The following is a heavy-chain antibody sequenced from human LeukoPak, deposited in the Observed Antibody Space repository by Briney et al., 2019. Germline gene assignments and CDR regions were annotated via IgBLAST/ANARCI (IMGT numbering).Heavy chain of an antibody. Sequence: GGSLRLSCAASGFIFSNFAISWVRQAPGKGLEWVSSISESGDKTYYADSVKGRFTISRDNSKNMLYLQMNSLRDEDTAVYYCAKDRQWPYFDYWGQGTLVTVSS. CDR1: GFIFSNFA. CDR3: AKDRQWPYFDY. J-gene: IGHJ4*02. D-gene: IGHD6-19*01. V-gene: IGHV3-23*01. CDR2: ISESGDKT.